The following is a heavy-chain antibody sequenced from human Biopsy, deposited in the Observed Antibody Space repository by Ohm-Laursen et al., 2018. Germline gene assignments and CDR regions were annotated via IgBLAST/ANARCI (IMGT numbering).Heavy chain of an antibody. CDR1: GFRFDDYA. Sequence: SLRLSCAASGFRFDDYAMHWVRQAPGKGLEWVSGISWSSGTIGYADSVKGRFTVSRDNAKNSLFLQMNSLKVEDTGLYYCVKSAYSSGFWEASDYWGQGTLVTVSS. CDR2: ISWSSGTI. J-gene: IGHJ4*02. D-gene: IGHD6-19*01. CDR3: VKSAYSSGFWEASDY. V-gene: IGHV3-9*01.